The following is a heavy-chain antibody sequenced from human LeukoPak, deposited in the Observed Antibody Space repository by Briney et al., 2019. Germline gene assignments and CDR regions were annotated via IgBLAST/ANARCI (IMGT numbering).Heavy chain of an antibody. CDR3: AREDSGNSDDSLDI. CDR2: IYFDGST. D-gene: IGHD4-23*01. CDR1: GGSIDTYNYY. J-gene: IGHJ3*02. V-gene: IGHV4-39*07. Sequence: PSETLSLTCTISGGSIDTYNYYWGRIRQPPGKGLEWIGSIYFDGSTYYNPSLKSRVTISLHTSNNQFSLKLRSVTTADTAVYYCAREDSGNSDDSLDIWGQGTMVTVSS.